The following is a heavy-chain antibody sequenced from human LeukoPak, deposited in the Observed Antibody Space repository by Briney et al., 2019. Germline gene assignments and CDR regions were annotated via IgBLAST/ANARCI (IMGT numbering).Heavy chain of an antibody. CDR1: GFSLSSDG. V-gene: IGHV3-23*01. D-gene: IGHD1-26*01. J-gene: IGHJ4*02. Sequence: LTLTCTFSGFSLSSDGMRVSWIRQPPGKALEWVSAISGSGGSTYYADSVKGRFTISRDNSKNTLYLQMNSLRAEDTAVYYCAKEFRWELLGPFDYWGQGTLVTVSS. CDR2: ISGSGGST. CDR3: AKEFRWELLGPFDY.